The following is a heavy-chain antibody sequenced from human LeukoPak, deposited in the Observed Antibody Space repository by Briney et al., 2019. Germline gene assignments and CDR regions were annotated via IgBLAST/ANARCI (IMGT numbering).Heavy chain of an antibody. CDR2: ISSSSSTI. Sequence: PGGSLRLSCAASGFTFSSYSMNWVRQAPGKGLEWVSYISSSSSTIYYADSVKGRFTISRDNAKNSLYLQMNSLRAEDTAVYYCARAGDSSSWYGYYFDYWGQGTLVTVSS. J-gene: IGHJ4*02. V-gene: IGHV3-48*01. CDR3: ARAGDSSSWYGYYFDY. D-gene: IGHD6-13*01. CDR1: GFTFSSYS.